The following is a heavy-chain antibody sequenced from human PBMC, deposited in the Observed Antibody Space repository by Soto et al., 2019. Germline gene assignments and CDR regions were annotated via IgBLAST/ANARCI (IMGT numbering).Heavy chain of an antibody. CDR3: ARDFIVGAPDYFDY. D-gene: IGHD1-26*01. V-gene: IGHV3-30*04. J-gene: IGHJ4*02. Sequence: PGGSLRLSCAASGFTFSDYPMHWVRQAPGKGLEWVGVISYDGRVKDYVDSGKGRFTISRDESKNTLYLQMNSLRVDATAVYYCARDFIVGAPDYFDYWGQGTLVTVSS. CDR2: ISYDGRVK. CDR1: GFTFSDYP.